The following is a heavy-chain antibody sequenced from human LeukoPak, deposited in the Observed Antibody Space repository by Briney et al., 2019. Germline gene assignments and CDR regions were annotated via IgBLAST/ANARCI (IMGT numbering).Heavy chain of an antibody. CDR1: GFTFSDYY. D-gene: IGHD3-10*01. J-gene: IGHJ4*02. V-gene: IGHV3-11*05. Sequence: GGSLRLSCAASGFTFSDYYMSWIRQAPGKGLEWVSYISSSSSYTNYADSVKGRFTISRDSAKNSLYLQMNSLRAEDTAVYYCARVAPWFGELSYFDYWGQGTLVTVSS. CDR3: ARVAPWFGELSYFDY. CDR2: ISSSSSYT.